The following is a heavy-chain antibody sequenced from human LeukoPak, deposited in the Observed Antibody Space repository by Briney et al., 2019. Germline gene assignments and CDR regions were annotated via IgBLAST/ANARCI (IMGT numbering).Heavy chain of an antibody. CDR3: AAAVAGPAEYFQH. D-gene: IGHD6-19*01. V-gene: IGHV1-69*04. CDR1: GGTFSSYA. Sequence: SVKVSCKASGGTFSSYAISWVRQAPGQGLEWMGRIIPILGIANYAQKFQGRVTITADKSTSTAYMELSSLRSEDTAVYYCAAAVAGPAEYFQHWGQGTLVTVSS. J-gene: IGHJ1*01. CDR2: IIPILGIA.